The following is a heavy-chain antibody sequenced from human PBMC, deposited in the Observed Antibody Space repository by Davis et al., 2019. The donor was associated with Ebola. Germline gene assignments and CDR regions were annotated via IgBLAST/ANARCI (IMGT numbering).Heavy chain of an antibody. CDR1: GGTFSSYA. J-gene: IGHJ6*02. CDR3: ARGTIVVVPAAMFHYYGMDV. Sequence: SVKVSCKASGGTFSSYAISWVRQAPGQGLEWMGGIIPIFGTANYAQKFQGRVTITADKSTSTAYMELSSLRSEDTAVYYCARGTIVVVPAAMFHYYGMDVWGQGTTVTVSS. V-gene: IGHV1-69*06. D-gene: IGHD2-2*01. CDR2: IIPIFGTA.